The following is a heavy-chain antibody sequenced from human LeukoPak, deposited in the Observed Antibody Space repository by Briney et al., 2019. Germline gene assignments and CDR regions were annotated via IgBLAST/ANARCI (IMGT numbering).Heavy chain of an antibody. D-gene: IGHD5-18*01. CDR1: GFTFSNYR. V-gene: IGHV3-74*01. J-gene: IGHJ4*02. CDR3: TRATWDTGNPFDY. Sequence: GGSLRLSCAASGFTFSNYRMHWVRQAPGKGLVWVSNINSDGSRTNYADSVRGRFTISRDNAKNTLYLQMNSLRAEDTAVYYCTRATWDTGNPFDYWGQGTLVTVSS. CDR2: INSDGSRT.